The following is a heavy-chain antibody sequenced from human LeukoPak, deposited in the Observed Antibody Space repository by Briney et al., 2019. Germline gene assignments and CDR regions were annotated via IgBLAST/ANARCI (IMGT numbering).Heavy chain of an antibody. D-gene: IGHD6-13*01. Sequence: SETLSLTCAVYGGSFSGYYWSWIRQPPGKGLEWIGEINHSGSTNYNSSLKSRVTISVDTSKNQFSLKLSSVTAADTAVYYCARGGYSSSWSRYYYYYYGMDVWGKGTTVTVSS. V-gene: IGHV4-34*01. CDR2: INHSGST. CDR1: GGSFSGYY. J-gene: IGHJ6*04. CDR3: ARGGYSSSWSRYYYYYYGMDV.